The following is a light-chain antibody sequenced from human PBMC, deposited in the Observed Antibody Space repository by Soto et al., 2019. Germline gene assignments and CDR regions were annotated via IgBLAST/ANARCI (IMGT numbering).Light chain of an antibody. CDR2: RNN. V-gene: IGLV1-47*01. Sequence: QSVLTQPPSASGTPGQGITISCSGSTXNIGSNYVYWYQQLPGTAPKLLIYRNNQRPSGVPDRFSGSKSGTSASLAIGGLRSDDEADYFCATWDDSLNGFHVFGTGTKVTVL. J-gene: IGLJ1*01. CDR1: TXNIGSNY. CDR3: ATWDDSLNGFHV.